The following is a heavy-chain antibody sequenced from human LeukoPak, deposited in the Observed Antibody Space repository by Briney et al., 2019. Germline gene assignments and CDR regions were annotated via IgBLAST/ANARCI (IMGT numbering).Heavy chain of an antibody. CDR1: GYTFTGYY. D-gene: IGHD5-24*01. V-gene: IGHV1-2*04. CDR2: INPNSGGT. Sequence: GASVKVSCKASGYTFTGYYMHWVRPAPGQGLEWMGWINPNSGGTNYAQKFQGWVTMTRDTSISTAYMELSRLRSDDTAVYYCARGEMFTRGHYYYGMDVWGQGTTVTVSS. J-gene: IGHJ6*02. CDR3: ARGEMFTRGHYYYGMDV.